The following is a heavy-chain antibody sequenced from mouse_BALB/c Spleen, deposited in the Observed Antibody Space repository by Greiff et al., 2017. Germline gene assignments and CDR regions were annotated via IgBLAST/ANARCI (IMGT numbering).Heavy chain of an antibody. CDR2: ISSGSSTI. CDR1: GFTFSSFG. V-gene: IGHV5-17*02. J-gene: IGHJ2*01. D-gene: IGHD2-4*01. CDR3: ARSTMTYYFDY. Sequence: EVMLVESGGGLVQPGGSRKLSCAASGFTFSSFGMHWVRQAPEKGLEWVAYISSGSSTIYYADTVKGRFTISRDNPKNTLFLQMTSLRSEDTAMYYCARSTMTYYFDYWGQGTTLTVSS.